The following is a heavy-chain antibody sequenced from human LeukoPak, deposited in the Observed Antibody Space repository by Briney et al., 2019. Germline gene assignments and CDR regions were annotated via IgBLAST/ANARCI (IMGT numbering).Heavy chain of an antibody. Sequence: GGSLRLSCAASGFTFRRDSMNWVRQAPGKGLEWISYISHDSAIIYYADSVRGRFTISRDNAKNSLYLQMNSLRAEDTAVYYCARASAAAGTDWYFDLWGRGTLVTVSS. J-gene: IGHJ2*01. CDR2: ISHDSAII. V-gene: IGHV3-48*04. CDR1: GFTFRRDS. D-gene: IGHD6-13*01. CDR3: ARASAAAGTDWYFDL.